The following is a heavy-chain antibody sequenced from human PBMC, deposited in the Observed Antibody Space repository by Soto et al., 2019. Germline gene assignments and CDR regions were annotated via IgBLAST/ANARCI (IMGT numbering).Heavy chain of an antibody. CDR3: ARRSPRCTSSSCNFDY. CDR2: IHSSGST. D-gene: IGHD2-2*01. CDR1: GGSISSSTYC. J-gene: IGHJ4*02. Sequence: SETLSLTCTVSGGSISSSTYCWGWIRQPPGKGLEWIGTIHSSGSTYYSRSLQSRVTISVDTSKNQFSLKLSSVTAADTAVYYCARRSPRCTSSSCNFDYWGQGTLVTVS. V-gene: IGHV4-39*01.